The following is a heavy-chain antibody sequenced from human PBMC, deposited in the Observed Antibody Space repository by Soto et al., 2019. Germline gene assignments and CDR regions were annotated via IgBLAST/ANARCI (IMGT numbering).Heavy chain of an antibody. D-gene: IGHD6-19*01. Sequence: QVQLVQSGAEVKKPGASVKVSCKASGYTFTSYDINWVRQATGQGLEWMGWMNPNSGNTGYAQKFQGRVTMTRNTSISTAYLELSSLRSEDTAVYYCARSVEWLASFDYWGQGTLVTVSS. V-gene: IGHV1-8*01. CDR1: GYTFTSYD. CDR2: MNPNSGNT. J-gene: IGHJ4*02. CDR3: ARSVEWLASFDY.